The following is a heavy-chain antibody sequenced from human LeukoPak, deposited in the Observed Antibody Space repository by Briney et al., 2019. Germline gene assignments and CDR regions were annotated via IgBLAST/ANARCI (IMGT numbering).Heavy chain of an antibody. Sequence: SGGSLRLSCAASGFTFSSYAIHWVRQAPGKGLEWVAVISYDGSNKYYTDSVKGRFTISRDNSKNTLYLQMNSLRPEDTAVYYCARDYLAHGSGSPVTYYGMDVWGQGTTVTVSS. CDR1: GFTFSSYA. D-gene: IGHD3-10*01. V-gene: IGHV3-30-3*01. CDR3: ARDYLAHGSGSPVTYYGMDV. CDR2: ISYDGSNK. J-gene: IGHJ6*02.